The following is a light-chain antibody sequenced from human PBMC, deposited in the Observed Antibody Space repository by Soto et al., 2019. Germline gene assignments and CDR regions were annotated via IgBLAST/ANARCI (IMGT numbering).Light chain of an antibody. CDR2: QDN. CDR1: KLGDKY. Sequence: SYELTQPPSVSVSPGQTASITCSGDKLGDKYACWYQQKPGQSPVLVISQDNKRPSGIPERFSGSNSGNTATLTISGTQAMDEADYYCQAWDSSTASGVFGGGTKLTVL. CDR3: QAWDSSTASGV. J-gene: IGLJ2*01. V-gene: IGLV3-1*01.